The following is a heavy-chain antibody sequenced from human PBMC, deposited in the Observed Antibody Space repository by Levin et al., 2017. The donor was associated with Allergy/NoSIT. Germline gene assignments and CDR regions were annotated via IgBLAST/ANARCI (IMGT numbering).Heavy chain of an antibody. D-gene: IGHD1-26*01. CDR3: ARDAPILGY. V-gene: IGHV3-21*01. CDR1: GFTFSSYS. CDR2: ISSSSSYI. Sequence: GESLKISCAASGFTFSSYSMNWVRQAPGKGLEWVSSISSSSSYIYYADSVKGRFTISRDNAKNSLYLQMNSLRAEDTAVYYCARDAPILGYWGQGTLVTVSS. J-gene: IGHJ4*02.